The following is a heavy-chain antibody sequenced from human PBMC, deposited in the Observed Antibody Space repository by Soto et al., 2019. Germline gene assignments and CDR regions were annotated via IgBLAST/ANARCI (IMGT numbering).Heavy chain of an antibody. Sequence: ASVKVSCKASGGTFSSYTISWVRQAPGQGLEWMGRIIPILGIANYAQKFQGRVTITADKSTSTAYMELSSLRSEDTAVYYCARVEGGYEDYYYMDVWGKGTTVTVSS. CDR3: ARVEGGYEDYYYMDV. CDR2: IIPILGIA. D-gene: IGHD5-12*01. J-gene: IGHJ6*03. CDR1: GGTFSSYT. V-gene: IGHV1-69*02.